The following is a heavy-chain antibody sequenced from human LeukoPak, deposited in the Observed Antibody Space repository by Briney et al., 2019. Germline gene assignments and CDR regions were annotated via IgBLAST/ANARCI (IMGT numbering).Heavy chain of an antibody. CDR2: INQDGSEK. Sequence: GGSLRLSCGASGFTLKNYWMSWVRQAPGKGLEWVANINQDGSEKYYVDSVKGRLTISRDNAKNSLYLQMNSLRAEDMALYYCAKETPGYYDSSGYYSSGAFDIWGQGTMVTVSS. CDR3: AKETPGYYDSSGYYSSGAFDI. J-gene: IGHJ3*02. V-gene: IGHV3-7*03. D-gene: IGHD3-22*01. CDR1: GFTLKNYW.